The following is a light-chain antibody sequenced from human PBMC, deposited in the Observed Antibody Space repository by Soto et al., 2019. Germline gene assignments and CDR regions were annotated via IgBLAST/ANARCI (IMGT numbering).Light chain of an antibody. J-gene: IGLJ2*01. CDR2: EDN. CDR3: QSYDSTNHVV. Sequence: NFMLTQPHSVSESPGKTVTLSCTRSSGTIASFYVQWYQQRPGSAPTTVIFEDNQRPSGVPDRFSGSIDSSSNSASLTISGLQTEDVADYYCQSYDSTNHVVFGGGTKLTVL. CDR1: SGTIASFY. V-gene: IGLV6-57*04.